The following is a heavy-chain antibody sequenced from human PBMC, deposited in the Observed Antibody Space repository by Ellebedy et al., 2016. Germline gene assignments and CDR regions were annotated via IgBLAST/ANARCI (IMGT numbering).Heavy chain of an antibody. J-gene: IGHJ5*02. CDR2: INPSSGST. CDR3: ARGTYCTGICPHNWFDP. CDR1: GYTFTTYY. V-gene: IGHV1-46*03. D-gene: IGHD2-8*01. Sequence: ASVKVSCXASGYTFTTYYMHWVRQAPGQGLEWMGVINPSSGSTAYAQKFQGRVTMTRDTSTSTVYMELSSLRSEDTAVYYCARGTYCTGICPHNWFDPWGQGTLVTVSS.